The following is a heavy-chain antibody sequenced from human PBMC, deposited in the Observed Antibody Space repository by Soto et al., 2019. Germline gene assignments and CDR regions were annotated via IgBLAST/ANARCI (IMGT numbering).Heavy chain of an antibody. D-gene: IGHD2-8*01. Sequence: QVQLVQSGAEVKKPGASVKVSCKASGYTFTGYYMHWVRQAPGQGLEWMGWINPNSGGTNYAQKVQGWVTMTRDTSISTAYMELSRLRSDDTAVYYCATLGYCTNGVCEGGRYAFDIWGQGTMVTVSS. CDR2: INPNSGGT. CDR1: GYTFTGYY. V-gene: IGHV1-2*04. J-gene: IGHJ3*02. CDR3: ATLGYCTNGVCEGGRYAFDI.